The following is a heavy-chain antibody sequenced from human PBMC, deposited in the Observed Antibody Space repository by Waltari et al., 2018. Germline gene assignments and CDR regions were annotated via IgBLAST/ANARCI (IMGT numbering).Heavy chain of an antibody. J-gene: IGHJ4*02. V-gene: IGHV1-24*01. Sequence: QVQLVQSGAEVKKPGASVKVSCKVSGYTLTELPMHWVRQAPGKGLEWTGGCVPEDGETIYAQKFQRRVTMTEGTSTDTAYMELSSLRSEDTAVYYCATRYCSSTSCSGYFDYWGQGTLVTVSS. CDR3: ATRYCSSTSCSGYFDY. CDR2: CVPEDGET. D-gene: IGHD2-2*01. CDR1: GYTLTELP.